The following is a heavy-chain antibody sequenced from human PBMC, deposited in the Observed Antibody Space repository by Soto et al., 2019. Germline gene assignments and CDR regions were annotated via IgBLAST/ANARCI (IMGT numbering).Heavy chain of an antibody. CDR1: GFTFSDFE. J-gene: IGHJ4*02. CDR2: ISYYGSNQ. Sequence: QVQLVESGGGVVQPGRSLRLSCSASGFTFSDFEMYWVRQAPGKGLDWVSFISYYGSNQYYAGSVKGRFTVSRDNSKNRLFLLMNSLRPEDSAVYFGARLSGTAPRFDYWGQGTLVTVSS. CDR3: ARLSGTAPRFDY. D-gene: IGHD1-7*01. V-gene: IGHV3-30*19.